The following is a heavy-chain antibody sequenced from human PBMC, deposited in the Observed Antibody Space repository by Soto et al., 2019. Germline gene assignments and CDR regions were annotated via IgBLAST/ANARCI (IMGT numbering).Heavy chain of an antibody. CDR3: ARDHSGPPAFDI. J-gene: IGHJ3*02. Sequence: EVQLVESGGNLVQPGGSLRLSCGASGFTFSSYWMHWVRQAPGKGLVWVSCINGDGSDTRYADSVKGRFTISRDNAKNTLYLQMSSLRDEDTALYYCARDHSGPPAFDIWGQGTMVTVSS. V-gene: IGHV3-74*01. D-gene: IGHD2-15*01. CDR2: INGDGSDT. CDR1: GFTFSSYW.